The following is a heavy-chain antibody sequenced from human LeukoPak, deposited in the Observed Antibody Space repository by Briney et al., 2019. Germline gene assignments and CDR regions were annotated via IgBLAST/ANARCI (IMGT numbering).Heavy chain of an antibody. Sequence: GGSLRLSCEASEFTFSTYLMSWVRQAPGKGLEWVANINQDGSEKYYVDSVKGRFTISRDNAKNSLYLQMNSLRAEDTAVYYCAGMGSGYDRGAFDIWGQGTMVTVSS. CDR1: EFTFSTYL. D-gene: IGHD5-12*01. V-gene: IGHV3-7*01. CDR3: AGMGSGYDRGAFDI. CDR2: INQDGSEK. J-gene: IGHJ3*02.